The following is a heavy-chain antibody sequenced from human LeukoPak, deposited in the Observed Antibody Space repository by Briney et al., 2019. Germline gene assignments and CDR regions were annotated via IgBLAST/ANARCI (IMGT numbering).Heavy chain of an antibody. Sequence: PSETLSLTCTVSGGSIRNYYWSWIRQPPGKGLEWIGRIYTSGSTNYNPSLKSRVTISVDTSKNQFSLKLNSVTAADTAVYFCARETYQLLSVNWNLGRGTFDIWGQGTMVTVSS. D-gene: IGHD2-2*01. CDR3: ARETYQLLSVNWNLGRGTFDI. V-gene: IGHV4-4*07. J-gene: IGHJ3*02. CDR2: IYTSGST. CDR1: GGSIRNYY.